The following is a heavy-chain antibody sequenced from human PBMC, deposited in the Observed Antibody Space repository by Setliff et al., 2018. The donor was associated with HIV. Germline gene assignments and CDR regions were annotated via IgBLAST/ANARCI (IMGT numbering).Heavy chain of an antibody. CDR3: ARERLSRLGFDY. CDR2: IYTGGNA. CDR1: GDSISSGSHY. J-gene: IGHJ4*02. D-gene: IGHD1-1*01. Sequence: LSLTCAVSGDSISSGSHYWSWIRQPAGKGLEWIGHIYTGGNANYNPSLQSRVTISVDTSKNQFSLMLGSMTAADTAVYYCARERLSRLGFDYWGQGTLVTVSS. V-gene: IGHV4-61*09.